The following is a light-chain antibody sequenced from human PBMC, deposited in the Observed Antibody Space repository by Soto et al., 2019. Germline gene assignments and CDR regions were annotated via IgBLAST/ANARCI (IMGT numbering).Light chain of an antibody. CDR1: QSISSW. Sequence: DIQMTQSPSTLSASVGDRVTITCRASQSISSWLAWYQQKPGKAPKLLIYDASSLESGVPSRFSGSGSGTEFTLTISSLQPYDVATYYCQQYNIYLLTFGGGTKVEIK. V-gene: IGKV1-5*01. J-gene: IGKJ4*01. CDR2: DAS. CDR3: QQYNIYLLT.